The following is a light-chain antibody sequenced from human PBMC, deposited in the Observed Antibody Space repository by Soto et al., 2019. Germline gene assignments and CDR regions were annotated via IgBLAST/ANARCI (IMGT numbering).Light chain of an antibody. CDR2: DAS. J-gene: IGKJ1*01. Sequence: DIQMTPSPSTLSASVVDRVTITCRASQSISSWLVWYQQTPGKAPKLLIYDASSLESGVPSRFSGSGSGTEFTLTISSLQPDDFATYYCQQHNSYWTFGQGTKVDIK. CDR3: QQHNSYWT. CDR1: QSISSW. V-gene: IGKV1-5*01.